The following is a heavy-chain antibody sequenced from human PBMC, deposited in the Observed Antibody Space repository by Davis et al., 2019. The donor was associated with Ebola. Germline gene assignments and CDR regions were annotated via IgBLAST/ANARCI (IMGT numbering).Heavy chain of an antibody. Sequence: GGSLRLSCAASGFTFSGSAMHWVRQAPGKGLEWVAVIWYDGSNKYYADSVKGRFTISRDNSKNTLYLQMNSLRAEDTAVYYCARVSGDGDPDYWGQGTLVTVSS. CDR1: GFTFSGSA. CDR2: IWYDGSNK. D-gene: IGHD4-17*01. CDR3: ARVSGDGDPDY. J-gene: IGHJ4*02. V-gene: IGHV3-33*08.